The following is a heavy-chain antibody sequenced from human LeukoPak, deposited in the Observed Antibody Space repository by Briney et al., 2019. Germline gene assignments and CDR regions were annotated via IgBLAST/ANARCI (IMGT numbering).Heavy chain of an antibody. CDR2: IYYSGSP. CDR3: ARAMVRGVPFDY. CDR1: GGSINSGDYY. D-gene: IGHD3-10*01. J-gene: IGHJ4*02. V-gene: IGHV4-30-4*01. Sequence: SQTLSLTCTVSGGSINSGDYYWSWIRQSPGKGLEWIGYIYYSGSPYYNPSLKSRVTISRDTSKNQFSLNLSSVTAADTAVYYCARAMVRGVPFDYWGQGTLVSVSS.